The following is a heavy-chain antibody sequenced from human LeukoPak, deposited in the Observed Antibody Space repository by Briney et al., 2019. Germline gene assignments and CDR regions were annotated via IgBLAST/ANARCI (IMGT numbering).Heavy chain of an antibody. J-gene: IGHJ6*02. CDR1: GFSISSYY. CDR2: IYYSGST. Sequence: PSETLSLTCTVSGFSISSYYWSWIRQAPGKGLEWMGNIYYSGSTNYNPSLESRVIISVDTSKNQFSLKLSSVTAADTAVYYCARDKGIAAAGTARTNYYYYGMDVWGQGTTVTVSS. D-gene: IGHD6-13*01. V-gene: IGHV4-59*01. CDR3: ARDKGIAAAGTARTNYYYYGMDV.